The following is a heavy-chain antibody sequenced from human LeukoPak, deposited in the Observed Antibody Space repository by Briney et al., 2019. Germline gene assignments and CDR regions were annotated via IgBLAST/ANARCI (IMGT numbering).Heavy chain of an antibody. Sequence: SETLSLTCTVSGGSISSYYWSWIRQPPGKGLEGIGYIYYSGSTNYNPSLKSLVTISVDTSKNQFSLELSSVTAADTAVYYCARPRGATVTFDYWGQGTLVTVSS. CDR3: ARPRGATVTFDY. D-gene: IGHD4-17*01. V-gene: IGHV4-59*01. CDR1: GGSISSYY. CDR2: IYYSGST. J-gene: IGHJ4*02.